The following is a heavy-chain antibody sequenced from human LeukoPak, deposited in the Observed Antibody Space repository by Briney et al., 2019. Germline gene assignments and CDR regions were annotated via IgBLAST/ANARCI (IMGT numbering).Heavy chain of an antibody. J-gene: IGHJ6*03. CDR2: IYYSGST. D-gene: IGHD6-13*01. CDR3: ARGGQYMSARWYGGAYYYMDV. CDR1: GDSISSSSYY. V-gene: IGHV4-39*01. Sequence: SETLSLTCTVSGDSISSSSYYWGFIRQPPGQGLEWIGSIYYSGSTYYNASFKTRVTISLDTSKNQFSLDLTSVTAADTAVYFCARGGQYMSARWYGGAYYYMDVWGKGTTVTVSS.